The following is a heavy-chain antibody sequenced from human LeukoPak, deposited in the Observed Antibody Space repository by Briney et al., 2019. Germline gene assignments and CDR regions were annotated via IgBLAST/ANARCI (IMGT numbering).Heavy chain of an antibody. CDR2: TYYRSNWYN. Sequence: SQTLSLTCAISGDSVSSNSAGWNWIRPAPSRGLEWLVSTYYRSNWYNDYGPSVKSRITIDPDTSKNQFSLHLNSVTPEDTAVYYCAREVAVAGPSDYWGQGILVTVSS. D-gene: IGHD6-19*01. CDR3: AREVAVAGPSDY. V-gene: IGHV6-1*01. CDR1: GDSVSSNSAG. J-gene: IGHJ4*02.